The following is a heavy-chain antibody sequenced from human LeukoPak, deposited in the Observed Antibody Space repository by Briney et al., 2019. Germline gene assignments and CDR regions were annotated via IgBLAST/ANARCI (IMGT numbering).Heavy chain of an antibody. CDR2: IKQDGSEK. Sequence: GGSLRLSCAASGFTFSSYAMSWVRQAPGKGLEWVANIKQDGSEKYYVDSVKGRFTISRDNAKNSLYLQMNSLRAEDTAVYYCARVGRNYDFWSGYRSGGIDYWGQGTLVTVSS. J-gene: IGHJ4*02. CDR3: ARVGRNYDFWSGYRSGGIDY. D-gene: IGHD3-3*01. CDR1: GFTFSSYA. V-gene: IGHV3-7*01.